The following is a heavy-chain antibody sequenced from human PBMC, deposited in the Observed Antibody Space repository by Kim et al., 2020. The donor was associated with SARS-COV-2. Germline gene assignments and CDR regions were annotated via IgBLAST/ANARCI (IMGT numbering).Heavy chain of an antibody. V-gene: IGHV1-69*13. Sequence: SVKVSCKASGGSFSSYGISWVRQAPGQGLQWMGGLIPMFGTPKYAQSFQGRVTITADESIRTAYMELRSLRSEDTAVYYCARDQWELPQRWGPGTLVTV. CDR1: GGSFSSYG. CDR3: ARDQWELPQR. J-gene: IGHJ1*01. CDR2: LIPMFGTP. D-gene: IGHD1-26*01.